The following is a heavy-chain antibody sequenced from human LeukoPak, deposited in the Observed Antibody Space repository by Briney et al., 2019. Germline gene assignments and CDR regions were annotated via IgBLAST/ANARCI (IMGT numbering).Heavy chain of an antibody. D-gene: IGHD3-22*01. Sequence: SETLSLTCTVSGGSISSSNYNWGWIRQPPGKGLEWIGSIHYSGSTHYNPSLKSRVTVSVDKSKNQFSLKLSSVTAADTAVYYCARAYYYDSSGLIDYWGQGTLVTVSS. CDR1: GGSISSSNYN. CDR2: IHYSGST. J-gene: IGHJ4*02. CDR3: ARAYYYDSSGLIDY. V-gene: IGHV4-39*07.